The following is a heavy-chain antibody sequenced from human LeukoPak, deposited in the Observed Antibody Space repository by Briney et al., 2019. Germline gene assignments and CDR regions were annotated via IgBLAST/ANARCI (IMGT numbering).Heavy chain of an antibody. CDR2: ISSSSSYI. Sequence: PGGSLRLSCAASGFTFSSYSMNWVRQAPGKGLEWVSSISSSSSYIYYADSVEGRFTISRDNAKNSLYLQMNSLRAEDTAVYYCAREGRVDGIIDYWGQGTLVTVSS. D-gene: IGHD2-15*01. CDR3: AREGRVDGIIDY. J-gene: IGHJ4*02. CDR1: GFTFSSYS. V-gene: IGHV3-21*01.